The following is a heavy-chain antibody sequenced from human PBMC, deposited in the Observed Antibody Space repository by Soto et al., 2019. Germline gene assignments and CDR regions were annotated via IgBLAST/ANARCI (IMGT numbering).Heavy chain of an antibody. CDR2: IYYSGST. CDR3: ARFATRYYFDY. D-gene: IGHD1-1*01. CDR1: GGSISSYY. V-gene: IGHV4-59*01. Sequence: PSETLSLTCTVSGGSISSYYWSWIRQPPGKGLEWIGYIYYSGSTNYNPSLKSRVTISVDTSKNQFSLKMSSVTAADTAVYYCARFATRYYFDYWGQGTLLTVS. J-gene: IGHJ4*02.